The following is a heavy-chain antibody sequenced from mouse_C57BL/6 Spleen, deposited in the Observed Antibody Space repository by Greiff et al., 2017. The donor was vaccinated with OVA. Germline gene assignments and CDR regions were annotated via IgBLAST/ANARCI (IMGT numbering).Heavy chain of an antibody. J-gene: IGHJ1*03. V-gene: IGHV1-72*01. D-gene: IGHD1-1*01. CDR3: ARGGTTVVINWYFDV. Sequence: QVHVKQPGAELVKPGASVKLSCKASGYTFTSYWMHWVKQRPGRGLEWIGRIDPNSGGTKYNEKFKSKATLTVDKPSSTAYMQLSSLTSEDSAVYYCARGGTTVVINWYFDVWGTGTTVTVSS. CDR1: GYTFTSYW. CDR2: IDPNSGGT.